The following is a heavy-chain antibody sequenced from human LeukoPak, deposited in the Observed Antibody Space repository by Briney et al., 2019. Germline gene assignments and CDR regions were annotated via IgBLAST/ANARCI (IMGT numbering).Heavy chain of an antibody. CDR2: INHSGST. J-gene: IGHJ6*02. D-gene: IGHD2-2*01. Sequence: SETLSLTCAVYGGSFSGYYWSWIRQPPGKGLEWIGEINHSGSTNYNPSLKSRVTISVDTSKNQFSLKLSSVTAADTAVYYCARGDPSAIIVVVPAAISGDYYYGMDVWGQGTTVTVSS. CDR1: GGSFSGYY. CDR3: ARGDPSAIIVVVPAAISGDYYYGMDV. V-gene: IGHV4-34*01.